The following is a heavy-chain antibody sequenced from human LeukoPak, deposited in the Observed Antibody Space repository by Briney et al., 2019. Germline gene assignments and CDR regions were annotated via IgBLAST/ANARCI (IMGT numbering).Heavy chain of an antibody. D-gene: IGHD3-22*01. J-gene: IGHJ6*02. CDR2: INWNGGSP. CDR3: ARDDYDSSGQFYGMDV. Sequence: GGSLRLSCAASGFNFDDYGMSWVRQAPGKGLEWVSGINWNGGSPGYADSVEGRFTVSRDNAKNSLYLQMNSLRAEDTALYYCARDDYDSSGQFYGMDVWGQGTTVTVSS. V-gene: IGHV3-20*04. CDR1: GFNFDDYG.